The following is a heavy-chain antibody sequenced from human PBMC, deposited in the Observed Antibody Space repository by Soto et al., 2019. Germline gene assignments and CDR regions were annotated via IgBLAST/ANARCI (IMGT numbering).Heavy chain of an antibody. CDR2: MNPNSGNT. CDR1: GYTFTSYD. CDR3: ARGPVPDPDYYYNMDV. Sequence: QVQLVQSGAEVKKPGASVKVSCKASGYTFTSYDINWVRQATGQGLEWMGWMNPNSGNTGYAQKFQGRVTMTRNTSISTADRELSSLRSEDTAVYYCARGPVPDPDYYYNMDVWGKGTTVTDSS. V-gene: IGHV1-8*01. J-gene: IGHJ6*03.